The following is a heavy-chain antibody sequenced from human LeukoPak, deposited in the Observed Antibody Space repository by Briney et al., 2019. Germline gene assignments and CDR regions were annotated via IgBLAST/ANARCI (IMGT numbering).Heavy chain of an antibody. CDR1: GYTFTSYA. CDR3: ARHPVTAIPLYFDY. Sequence: ASVKVPCKASGYTFTSYAMHWVRQAPGQRLEWMGWINAGNGNTKYSQKFQGRVTITRDTSASTAYMELSSLRSEDTAVYYCARHPVTAIPLYFDYWGQGTLVTVSS. D-gene: IGHD2-21*02. CDR2: INAGNGNT. J-gene: IGHJ4*02. V-gene: IGHV1-3*01.